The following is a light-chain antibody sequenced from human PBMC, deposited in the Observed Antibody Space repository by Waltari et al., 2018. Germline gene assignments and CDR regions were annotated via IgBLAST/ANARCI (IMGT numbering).Light chain of an antibody. Sequence: QSALTQPASVSGSPGQPITISCSGVSSDTGSDNLVSWYQQHPDRAPKLIVYETTKRPSGVSHRFSGSKSANTASLTISGLQAEDEAEYYCCSYGDTGTVIFGGGTKLTVL. J-gene: IGLJ2*01. CDR3: CSYGDTGTVI. V-gene: IGLV2-23*02. CDR1: SSDTGSDNL. CDR2: ETT.